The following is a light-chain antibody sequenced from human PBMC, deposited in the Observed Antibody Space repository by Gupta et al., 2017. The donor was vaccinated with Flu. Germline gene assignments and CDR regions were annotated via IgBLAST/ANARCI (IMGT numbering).Light chain of an antibody. CDR1: QNISNN. Sequence: SLAASVGDNVTITCHAIQNISNNLYLYWQQQKTAQQLQFLVSCTLTSGFGVTYSFSGSGSETDFTLTISSLQAEDVATYYCQQHNSSPHTFGQGTKLEIK. V-gene: IGKV1-33*01. CDR3: QQHNSSPHT. J-gene: IGKJ2*01. CDR2: VSC.